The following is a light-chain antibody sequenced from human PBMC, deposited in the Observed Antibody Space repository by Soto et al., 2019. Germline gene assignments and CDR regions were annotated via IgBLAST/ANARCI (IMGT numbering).Light chain of an antibody. CDR3: SSYTSSSTLV. V-gene: IGLV2-14*01. CDR2: DVS. Sequence: QSVLTQPASVSGSPGPSITISCTGTSSDVGGYNYVSGYQQHPGKAPKLMIYDVSNRTAGVSHRFSGSQSGNTASLTISRLQAEDEAGYYFSSYTSSSTLVFGTGTKVTVL. J-gene: IGLJ1*01. CDR1: SSDVGGYNY.